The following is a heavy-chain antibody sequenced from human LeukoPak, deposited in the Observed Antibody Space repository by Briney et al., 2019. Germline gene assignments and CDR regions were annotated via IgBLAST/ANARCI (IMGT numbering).Heavy chain of an antibody. CDR1: GFSVSAHY. CDR2: INSDGSST. J-gene: IGHJ4*02. CDR3: TRDPNALDY. V-gene: IGHV3-74*01. Sequence: PGGSLRLSCAVSGFSVSAHYMSWVRQAPGKGLVWVSRINSDGSSTSYADSVKGRFTISRDNAKNTLYLQMDSLRDEDTAVYYCTRDPNALDYWGQGTLVTVSS.